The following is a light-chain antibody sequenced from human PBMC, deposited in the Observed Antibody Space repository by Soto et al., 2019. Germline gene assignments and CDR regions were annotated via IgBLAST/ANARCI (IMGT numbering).Light chain of an antibody. CDR2: EVS. CDR1: SSDLGGYNY. J-gene: IGLJ2*01. Sequence: QSALTQPPSASGSPGQSVTISCTGTSSDLGGYNYVSWYQQHPGKAPKLMIYEVSLRPSGVPDRFSGSKSGNTASLTVSGLQAEDEADYYCSSYTSSSTVVFGGWTKLTVL. CDR3: SSYTSSSTVV. V-gene: IGLV2-8*01.